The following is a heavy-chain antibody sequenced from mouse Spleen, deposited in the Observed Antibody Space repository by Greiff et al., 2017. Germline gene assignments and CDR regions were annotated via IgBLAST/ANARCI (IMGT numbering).Heavy chain of an antibody. J-gene: IGHJ1*03. CDR1: GYSITSGYD. CDR2: ISYSGST. Sequence: VQLQQSGPGMVKPSQSLSLTCTVTGYSITSGYDWHWIRHFPGNKLEWMGYISYSGSTNYNPSLKSRISITHDTSKNHFFLKLNSVTTEDTATYYCARSSSYRYFDVWGTGTTVTVSS. CDR3: ARSSSYRYFDV. V-gene: IGHV3-1*01. D-gene: IGHD1-1*01.